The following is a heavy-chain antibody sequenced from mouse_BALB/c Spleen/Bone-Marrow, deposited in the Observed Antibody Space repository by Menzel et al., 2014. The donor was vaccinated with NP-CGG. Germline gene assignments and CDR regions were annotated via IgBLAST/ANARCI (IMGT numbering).Heavy chain of an antibody. Sequence: QVQLQPARPELVKPGASVQISCKASGYAFSSSWMNWVKPRPGQGLEWIGRIYPGDGETNYNGKFKGKATLTADKSSSTAYMQLSSLTSVDSAVYFCARMGRLRRGDYRGQCTPFTVSS. D-gene: IGHD2-4*01. CDR3: ARMGRLRRGDY. J-gene: IGHJ2*01. CDR1: GYAFSSSW. V-gene: IGHV1-82*01. CDR2: IYPGDGET.